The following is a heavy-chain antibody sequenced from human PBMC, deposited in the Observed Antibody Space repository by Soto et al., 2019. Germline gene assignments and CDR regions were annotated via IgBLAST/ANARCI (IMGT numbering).Heavy chain of an antibody. CDR2: INPNSGGT. CDR1: GYTFTGYY. CDR3: ARDRPPEWLRFYFDY. V-gene: IGHV1-2*02. J-gene: IGHJ4*02. D-gene: IGHD5-12*01. Sequence: VASVKVSCKASGYTFTGYYMHWVRQAPGQGLEWMGWINPNSGGTNYAQKFQGRVTMTRDTSISTAYMELSRLRSDDTAVYYCARDRPPEWLRFYFDYRGQGTLVTVSS.